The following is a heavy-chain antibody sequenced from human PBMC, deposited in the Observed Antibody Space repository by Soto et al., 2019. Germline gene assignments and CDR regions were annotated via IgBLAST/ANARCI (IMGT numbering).Heavy chain of an antibody. Sequence: ASVKVSCKASGYTFTSYDINWVRQATGQGLEWMGWMNPNSGNTGYAQKFQGRVTMTRDTSISTAYMELSSPRSEDTAVYYCARQWELSGYYYGMDVWGQGTTVTVSS. J-gene: IGHJ6*02. CDR3: ARQWELSGYYYGMDV. V-gene: IGHV1-8*01. CDR2: MNPNSGNT. D-gene: IGHD1-26*01. CDR1: GYTFTSYD.